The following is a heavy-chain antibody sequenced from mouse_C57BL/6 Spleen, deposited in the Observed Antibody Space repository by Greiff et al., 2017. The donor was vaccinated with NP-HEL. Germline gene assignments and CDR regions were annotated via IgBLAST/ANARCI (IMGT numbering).Heavy chain of an antibody. J-gene: IGHJ2*01. Sequence: VQLQQPGAELVMPGASVKLSCKASGYTFTSYWMHWVKQRPGQGLEWIGEIDPSDSYTNYNQKFKGKSTLTVDKSSSTAYMQLSSLTSEDSAVYYCARKRGGNYEYDVGFDYWGQGTTLTVSS. D-gene: IGHD2-4*01. CDR2: IDPSDSYT. CDR1: GYTFTSYW. CDR3: ARKRGGNYEYDVGFDY. V-gene: IGHV1-69*01.